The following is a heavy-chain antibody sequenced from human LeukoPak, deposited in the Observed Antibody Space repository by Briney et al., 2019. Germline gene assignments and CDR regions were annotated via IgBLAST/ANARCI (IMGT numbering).Heavy chain of an antibody. D-gene: IGHD3-16*01. CDR2: INHSGST. V-gene: IGHV4-34*01. Sequence: SETLSLTCAVYGGSFSGYYWSWIRQPPGKGLEWIGEINHSGSTNYNPSLKSRVTISVDTSKNQFSLKPSSVTAADTAVYYCAGINMITFGGVTRSYYYYGMDVWGKGTTVTVSS. J-gene: IGHJ6*04. CDR1: GGSFSGYY. CDR3: AGINMITFGGVTRSYYYYGMDV.